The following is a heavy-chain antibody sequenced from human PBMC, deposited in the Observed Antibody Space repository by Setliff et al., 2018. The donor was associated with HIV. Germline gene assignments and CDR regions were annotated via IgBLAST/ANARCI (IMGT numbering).Heavy chain of an antibody. J-gene: IGHJ4*02. CDR2: IYPGDSDT. CDR1: GYRFSNYW. Sequence: GESLKISCKGFGYRFSNYWIGWVRQMPGKGLEWMGIIYPGDSDTRYSPSFQGQVTISADKSISTAYLQWSSLKAPDTAIYYCARGRDYIWGSYLDYWGQGTLVTVPQ. CDR3: ARGRDYIWGSYLDY. D-gene: IGHD3-16*02. V-gene: IGHV5-51*01.